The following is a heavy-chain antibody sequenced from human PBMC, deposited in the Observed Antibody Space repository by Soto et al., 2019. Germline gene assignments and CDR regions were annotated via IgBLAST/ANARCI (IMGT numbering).Heavy chain of an antibody. D-gene: IGHD3-9*01. CDR3: ARLGGVGLLRYFDWLLSLDV. Sequence: PGESLKISCNGSGYSFTSYWIGWVRQMPGKGLEWMGIIYPGDSDTRYSPSFQGQVTISADKSISTAYLQWSSLKASDTAMYYCARLGGVGLLRYFDWLLSLDVWGQGTTVTVSS. J-gene: IGHJ6*02. CDR1: GYSFTSYW. CDR2: IYPGDSDT. V-gene: IGHV5-51*01.